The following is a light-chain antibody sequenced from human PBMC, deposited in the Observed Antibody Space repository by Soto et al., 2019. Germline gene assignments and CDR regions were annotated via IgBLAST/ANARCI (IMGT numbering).Light chain of an antibody. V-gene: IGKV3-15*01. CDR1: QSVSSN. CDR2: GAS. Sequence: EIVMTQYPANRSLSPGEGVTLSCRASQSVSSNVAWYQQRPGQAPRLLIYGASNRANGIPARFSSSGSGTEFTLTVSRLKSEDLAVYDCQQYNNWPAITFGQGTRLEIK. J-gene: IGKJ5*01. CDR3: QQYNNWPAIT.